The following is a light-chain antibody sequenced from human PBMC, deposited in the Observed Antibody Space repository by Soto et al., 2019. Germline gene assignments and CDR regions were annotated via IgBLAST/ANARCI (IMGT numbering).Light chain of an antibody. Sequence: QSVLTQPASVSGSPGQSITISCTGTSSDVGGYKYVSWYQQHPGKAPKLLIYEVSNRPSGISNRFSASKSDNTASLTISGLRAEDEADYYCSSYRSREFYVFGTGTKVT. CDR1: SSDVGGYKY. CDR3: SSYRSREFYV. CDR2: EVS. V-gene: IGLV2-14*01. J-gene: IGLJ1*01.